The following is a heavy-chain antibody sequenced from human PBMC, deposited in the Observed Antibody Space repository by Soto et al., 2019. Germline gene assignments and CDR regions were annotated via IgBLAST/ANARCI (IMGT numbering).Heavy chain of an antibody. Sequence: GGSLRLSCAASGFTFSSYGMHWVRQAPGKGLEWVAVIWYDGSNKYYADSVKGRFTISRDNSKNTLYPQMNSLRAEDTAVYYCARDGEPPHAFDIWGQGTMVTVSS. CDR2: IWYDGSNK. V-gene: IGHV3-33*01. J-gene: IGHJ3*02. CDR3: ARDGEPPHAFDI. CDR1: GFTFSSYG.